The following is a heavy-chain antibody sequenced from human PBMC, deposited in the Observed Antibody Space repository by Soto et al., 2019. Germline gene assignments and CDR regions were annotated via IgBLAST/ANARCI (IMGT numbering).Heavy chain of an antibody. Sequence: XSVKVSGGAARYSPIGDWMRWRRHAPAEGLECRGITNPSGGSTSYAQKFQGRVTMTRDTSTSTVYMELSSLRSEDTAVYYCARDWREAGTTVVYYYYYGMDVWGQGTTVTVSS. CDR3: ARDWREAGTTVVYYYYYGMDV. D-gene: IGHD1-7*01. J-gene: IGHJ6*02. CDR2: TNPSGGST. V-gene: IGHV1-46*01. CDR1: RYSPIGDW.